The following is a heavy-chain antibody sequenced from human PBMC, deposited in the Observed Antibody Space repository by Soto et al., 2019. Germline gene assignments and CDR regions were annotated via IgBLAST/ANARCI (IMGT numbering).Heavy chain of an antibody. CDR3: ARVSSGVVGATKYYFDY. Sequence: ASVKVSCKASGGTFSSYAISWVRQAPGQGLEWMGGIIPIFGTANYAQKFQGRVTITADESTSTAYMELSSLRSEDTAVYYCARVSSGVVGATKYYFDYWGQGTLVTVSS. J-gene: IGHJ4*02. V-gene: IGHV1-69*13. D-gene: IGHD1-26*01. CDR2: IIPIFGTA. CDR1: GGTFSSYA.